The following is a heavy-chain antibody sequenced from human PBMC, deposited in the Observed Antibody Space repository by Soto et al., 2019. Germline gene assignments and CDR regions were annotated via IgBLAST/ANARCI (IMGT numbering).Heavy chain of an antibody. CDR3: ARGVSRFLEWLFWFDP. V-gene: IGHV4-59*01. CDR1: GGSISSYY. J-gene: IGHJ5*02. CDR2: IYYSGST. Sequence: QVQLQESGPGLVKPSETLSLTCTVSGGSISSYYWSWIRQPPGKGLEWIGYIYYSGSTNYNPSLKSRVTISVDTSKNQCSLKLSSVTAADTAVYYCARGVSRFLEWLFWFDPWGQGTLVTVSS. D-gene: IGHD3-3*01.